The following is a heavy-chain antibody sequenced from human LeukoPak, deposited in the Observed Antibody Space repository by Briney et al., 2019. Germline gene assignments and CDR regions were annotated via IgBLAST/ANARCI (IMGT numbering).Heavy chain of an antibody. CDR1: GGSINSYY. J-gene: IGHJ4*02. Sequence: PSETLSLTCTVSGGSINSYYWSWIRQPPGKGLEWIGYIYYSGSTSYNPSLKSRVTISRDTSKNQFSLKLRSVTAADTAVYYCARQRGYFDYWGQGTLVTVSS. CDR3: ARQRGYFDY. CDR2: IYYSGST. D-gene: IGHD3-10*01. V-gene: IGHV4-59*08.